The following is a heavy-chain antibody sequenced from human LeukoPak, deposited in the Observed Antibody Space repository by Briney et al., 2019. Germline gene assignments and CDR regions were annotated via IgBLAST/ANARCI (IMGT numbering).Heavy chain of an antibody. CDR2: INHSGST. CDR1: GGSFSGYY. Sequence: SETLSLTCAVYGGSFSGYYWSWIRQPPGKGLEWIGEINHSGSTNYNPSLKSRVTIPVDTSKNQFSLKLSSVAAADTAVYYCARQTLHMVRGVIISGRPDYWGQGTLVTVSS. J-gene: IGHJ4*02. CDR3: ARQTLHMVRGVIISGRPDY. D-gene: IGHD3-10*01. V-gene: IGHV4-34*01.